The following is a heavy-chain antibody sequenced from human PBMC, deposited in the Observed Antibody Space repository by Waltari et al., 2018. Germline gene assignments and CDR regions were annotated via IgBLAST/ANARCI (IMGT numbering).Heavy chain of an antibody. CDR2: ISWNSGSI. Sequence: EVQLVESGGGLVQPGRSLRLSCAASGFTFDDYAMHWVRQAPGKGLEWVSGISWNSGSIGYADSVKGRFTISRDNAKNSLYLQMNSLRAEDTAVYYCARAEEGYCSGGSCPLLDYWGQGTLVTVSS. CDR3: ARAEEGYCSGGSCPLLDY. D-gene: IGHD2-15*01. J-gene: IGHJ4*02. V-gene: IGHV3-9*01. CDR1: GFTFDDYA.